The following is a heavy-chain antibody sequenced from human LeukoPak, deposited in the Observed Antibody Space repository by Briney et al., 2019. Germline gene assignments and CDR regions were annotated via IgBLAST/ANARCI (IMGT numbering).Heavy chain of an antibody. CDR1: GGTFSSYA. CDR2: MNPNSGNT. J-gene: IGHJ4*02. CDR3: ARGYGGNVDY. D-gene: IGHD4-23*01. Sequence: SSVKVSCKASGGTFSSYAINWVRQATGQGLEWMGWMNPNSGNTGYAQKFQGIVTMTRNTSISTAYMELSSLRSEDTAVYYCARGYGGNVDYWGQGTLVTVSS. V-gene: IGHV1-8*02.